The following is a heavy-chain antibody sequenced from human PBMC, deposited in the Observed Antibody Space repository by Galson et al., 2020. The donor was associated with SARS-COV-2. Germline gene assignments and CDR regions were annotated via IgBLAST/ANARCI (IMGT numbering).Heavy chain of an antibody. J-gene: IGHJ5*02. D-gene: IGHD4-17*01. V-gene: IGHV1-8*01. CDR2: MNPHRGNT. Sequence: ASVTVSCKASGYTFTNYEINWVRQAPGQGLEWMGWMNPHRGNTDYAQKFQGRVTMTRTTSISTAYMELNSLTSEDTAVYYCARSYDDFATWFDPWGQGTLVTVSS. CDR3: ARSYDDFATWFDP. CDR1: GYTFTNYE.